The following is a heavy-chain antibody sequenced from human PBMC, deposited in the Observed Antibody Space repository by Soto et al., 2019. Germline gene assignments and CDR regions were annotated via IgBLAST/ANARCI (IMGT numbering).Heavy chain of an antibody. CDR3: ARGRNYDSSGYAFSFDY. CDR2: IYYSGST. CDR1: GGSISSGGYY. D-gene: IGHD3-22*01. Sequence: QVQLQESGPGLVKPSQTLSLTCTVSGGSISSGGYYWSWIRQHPGKGLEWIGYIYYSGSTYYNPSLKSRVTISVDTSKNQCSLKLSSVTAADTAVDDCARGRNYDSSGYAFSFDYLGQGTLVTVSS. V-gene: IGHV4-31*03. J-gene: IGHJ4*02.